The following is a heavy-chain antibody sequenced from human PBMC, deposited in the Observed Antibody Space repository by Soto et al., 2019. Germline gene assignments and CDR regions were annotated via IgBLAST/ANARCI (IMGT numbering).Heavy chain of an antibody. D-gene: IGHD3-16*02. CDR1: GGSVSSGSYY. CDR2: IYYSGST. CDR3: ARGDFMITFGGVIVS. Sequence: LSLTCTVSGGSVSSGSYYWSCIRQPPGKGLEWIGYIYYSGSTNYNPSLKSRVTISVDTSKNQFSLKLSSVTAADTAVYYCARGDFMITFGGVIVSWGQGTLVTVSS. V-gene: IGHV4-61*01. J-gene: IGHJ4*02.